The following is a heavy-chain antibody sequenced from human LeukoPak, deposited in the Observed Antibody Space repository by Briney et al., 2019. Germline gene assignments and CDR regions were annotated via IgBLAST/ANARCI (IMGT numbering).Heavy chain of an antibody. Sequence: PGGSLRLSCAASGFTFSSYGMHWVRQAPGKGLEWVAFIRYDGSNKYYADSVKGRFTISRDNSENTLYLQMNSLRAEDTAVYYCAKVATSYGDYWYFDLWGRGTLVTVSS. CDR2: IRYDGSNK. J-gene: IGHJ2*01. CDR1: GFTFSSYG. CDR3: AKVATSYGDYWYFDL. D-gene: IGHD4-17*01. V-gene: IGHV3-30*02.